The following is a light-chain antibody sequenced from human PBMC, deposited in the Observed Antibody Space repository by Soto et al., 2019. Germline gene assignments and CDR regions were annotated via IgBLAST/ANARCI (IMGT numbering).Light chain of an antibody. CDR1: QSIRTW. CDR2: DAS. V-gene: IGKV1-5*01. Sequence: DIQMTQSPSTLSASVGERVTITCRASQSIRTWLAWYQQKPGKAPKLLIYDASSLKSGVPSRFSGGGSGTEFTLTISSLQPDDFTTYYCQQYNTNPWTFGQGTKVDIK. J-gene: IGKJ1*01. CDR3: QQYNTNPWT.